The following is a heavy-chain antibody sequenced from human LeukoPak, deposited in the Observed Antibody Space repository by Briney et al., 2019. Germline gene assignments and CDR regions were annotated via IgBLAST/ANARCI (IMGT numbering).Heavy chain of an antibody. CDR1: GFTFSSYA. V-gene: IGHV3-23*01. CDR2: ISGSGGST. J-gene: IGHJ2*01. CDR3: AKDGGDYEIFAWYFVL. Sequence: GGSLRLSCVASGFTFSSYAMNWIRQAPGKGLEWVSAISGSGGSTYYVDSVKGRFTISRDNSKNTLYLQMNSLGAEDTAVYYCAKDGGDYEIFAWYFVLWGRGTLVTVSS. D-gene: IGHD4-17*01.